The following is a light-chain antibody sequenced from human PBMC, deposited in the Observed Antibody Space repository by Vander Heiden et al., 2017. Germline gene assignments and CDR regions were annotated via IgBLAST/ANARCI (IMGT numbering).Light chain of an antibody. CDR3: QVWDSSSDLVV. V-gene: IGLV3-21*02. Sequence: SYVLTQPPSVSVAPGQTARITCGGNNIGSKSVHWYQQKPGQAPVLVVYDDSVRPSGIPERFSGSNSGNTATLTISRVEAGDEADYYCQVWDSSSDLVVFGGGTKLTVL. J-gene: IGLJ2*01. CDR1: NIGSKS. CDR2: DDS.